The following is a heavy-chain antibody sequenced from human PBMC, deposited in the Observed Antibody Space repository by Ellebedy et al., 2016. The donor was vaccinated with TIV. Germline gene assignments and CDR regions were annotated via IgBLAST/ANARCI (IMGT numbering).Heavy chain of an antibody. V-gene: IGHV3-7*03. D-gene: IGHD6-19*01. CDR1: GFLHRNAW. Sequence: GESLKISCAASGFLHRNAWMNCVRQAPGKGLEWVANIKQDGSETHYVDSVKGRFTISSDNAKNSLYLQMNSLRAEDTAVYYCAEDGHGGWSVWGQGTLVTVSS. CDR2: IKQDGSET. CDR3: AEDGHGGWSV. J-gene: IGHJ4*02.